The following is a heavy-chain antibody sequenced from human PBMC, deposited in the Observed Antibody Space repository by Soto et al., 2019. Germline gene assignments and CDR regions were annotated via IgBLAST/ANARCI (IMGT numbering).Heavy chain of an antibody. V-gene: IGHV3-74*01. Sequence: GGSLRLSCAASGFTFSSYWMHWVRQAPGKGLVWVSRINSDGSSTSYADSVKGRFTISRDNAKNTLYLQMNSLRAEDTAVYYCARVSEYCTNGVCYTDYYYYMDVWGKGTTVTVSS. CDR2: INSDGSST. CDR3: ARVSEYCTNGVCYTDYYYYMDV. J-gene: IGHJ6*03. D-gene: IGHD2-8*01. CDR1: GFTFSSYW.